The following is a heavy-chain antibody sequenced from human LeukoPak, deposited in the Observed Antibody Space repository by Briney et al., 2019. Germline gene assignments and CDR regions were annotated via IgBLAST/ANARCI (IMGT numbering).Heavy chain of an antibody. CDR2: IIGSSGST. CDR3: VRLFGGVTTFDY. CDR1: GFSFNNYA. J-gene: IGHJ4*02. D-gene: IGHD4-17*01. Sequence: PGGFLRLSCVASGFSFNNYAMNWVRQAPGKGLEWVSLIIGSSGSTFYADSVKGRFTISRDKSKNTLYLQVNSLRVDDTAVYYCVRLFGGVTTFDYWGQGTLVTVSS. V-gene: IGHV3-23*01.